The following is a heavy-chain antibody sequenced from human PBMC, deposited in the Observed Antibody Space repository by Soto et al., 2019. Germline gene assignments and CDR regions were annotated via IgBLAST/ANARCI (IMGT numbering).Heavy chain of an antibody. CDR3: ARTAAGLGVWFDP. CDR2: IYYSGST. J-gene: IGHJ5*02. D-gene: IGHD6-13*01. V-gene: IGHV4-59*01. CDR1: GGSISSYY. Sequence: ETLSLTCTVSGGSISSYYWSWIRQPPGKGLEWIGYIYYSGSTNYNPSLKSRVTISVDTSKNQFSLKLSSVTAADTAVYYCARTAAGLGVWFDPWGQGTLVTVSS.